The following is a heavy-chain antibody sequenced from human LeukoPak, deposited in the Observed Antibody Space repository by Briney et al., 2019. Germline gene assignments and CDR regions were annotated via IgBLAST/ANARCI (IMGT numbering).Heavy chain of an antibody. J-gene: IGHJ4*02. CDR2: ISYDGSNK. CDR1: GFTFSSYA. D-gene: IGHD6-6*01. V-gene: IGHV3-30-3*01. Sequence: GGSLRLSCAASGFTFSSYAMHWVRQAPGKGLEWVAVISYDGSNKYYADSVKGRFTISRDNSKNTLYLQMNSLRAEDTAVYYCAKDSRGQYSRARPDPFDYWGQGTLVTVSS. CDR3: AKDSRGQYSRARPDPFDY.